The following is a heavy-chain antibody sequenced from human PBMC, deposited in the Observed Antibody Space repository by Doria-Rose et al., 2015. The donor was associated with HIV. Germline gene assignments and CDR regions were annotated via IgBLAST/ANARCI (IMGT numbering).Heavy chain of an antibody. D-gene: IGHD6-13*01. V-gene: IGHV2-26*01. CDR1: GVSLSSPGMG. Sequence: PTETLTLTCTVSGVSLSSPGMGVSWIRQPPGKALEWLANIFSDDARSYKTSLKRRLTISRDTSKSQVVLTMTDMDPVDTATYYCARIKSSRWYHKYYFDFWGQGTLVIVSA. CDR2: IFSDDAR. J-gene: IGHJ4*02. CDR3: ARIKSSRWYHKYYFDF.